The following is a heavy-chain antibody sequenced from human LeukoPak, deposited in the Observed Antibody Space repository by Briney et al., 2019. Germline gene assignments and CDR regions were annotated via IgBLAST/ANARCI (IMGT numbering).Heavy chain of an antibody. V-gene: IGHV3-23*01. J-gene: IGHJ4*02. CDR2: ISGDGTRT. D-gene: IGHD3-16*01. CDR1: GFGFSSYA. Sequence: GGSLRLSCAASGFGFSSYAMTWARQAPVKGLEWVSAISGDGTRTYYADSVKGRFTISRDNSKNTLYLEMSSLRVEDTAIYYCAKWPEGAMDYFDYWGQGTLVTVSS. CDR3: AKWPEGAMDYFDY.